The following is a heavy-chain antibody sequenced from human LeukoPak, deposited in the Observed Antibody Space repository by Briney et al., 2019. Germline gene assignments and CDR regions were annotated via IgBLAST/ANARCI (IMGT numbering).Heavy chain of an antibody. CDR1: GGSISSNSYY. J-gene: IGHJ3*02. V-gene: IGHV4-39*01. CDR3: AGRSYDILTGYPTEDAFDI. Sequence: SETLSLTCAVSGGSISSNSYYWGWIRQPPGKGLEWIGSIYYSGSTYYNPSLKSRVTISVDTSKNQFSLKLSSVTAADTAVYYCAGRSYDILTGYPTEDAFDIWGQGTMVTVSS. D-gene: IGHD3-9*01. CDR2: IYYSGST.